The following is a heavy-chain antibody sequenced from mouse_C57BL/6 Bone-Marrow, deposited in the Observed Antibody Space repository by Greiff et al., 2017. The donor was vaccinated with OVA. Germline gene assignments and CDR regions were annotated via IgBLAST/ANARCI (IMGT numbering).Heavy chain of an antibody. CDR2: ISSGSSTI. V-gene: IGHV5-17*01. CDR1: GFTFSDYG. J-gene: IGHJ4*01. Sequence: EVKLVESGGGLVKPGGSLKLSCAASGFTFSDYGMHWVRQAPEKGLEWVAYISSGSSTIYYADTVKGRFTISRDNAKNTLFLQMTSLRSADTAMYYCARFPTAQGSMDYWGQGTSVTVSS. D-gene: IGHD3-2*02. CDR3: ARFPTAQGSMDY.